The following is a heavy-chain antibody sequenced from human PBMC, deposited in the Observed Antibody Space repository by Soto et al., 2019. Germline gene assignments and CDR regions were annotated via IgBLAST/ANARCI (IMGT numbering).Heavy chain of an antibody. V-gene: IGHV4-39*01. J-gene: IGHJ4*02. Sequence: QLQLQESGPGLVKPSETLSLTCTVSGGSISSSTYYWGWIRQPPGKGLEWIGNIYQSGSTYYNPSLKRRVTISVDTSKHQFSLKLSSVTAADTAIYYCADDYGDYYFESWGQGTLVTVSS. CDR2: IYQSGST. CDR1: GGSISSSTYY. D-gene: IGHD4-17*01. CDR3: ADDYGDYYFES.